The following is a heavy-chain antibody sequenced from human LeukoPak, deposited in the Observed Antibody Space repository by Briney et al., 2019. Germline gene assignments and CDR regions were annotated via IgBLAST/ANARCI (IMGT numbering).Heavy chain of an antibody. CDR1: GFTFTNYW. J-gene: IGHJ4*02. CDR2: INQDESVK. V-gene: IGHV3-7*01. CDR3: ARDPGSSAFDY. D-gene: IGHD5/OR15-5a*01. Sequence: GGSLRLSCAASGFTFTNYWMTWVRQAPGKGLGFVANINQDESVKNYVDSVKGRFTISRDNAENSLHLQMNSLRVEDTAVYYCARDPGSSAFDYWGQGTLVTVSS.